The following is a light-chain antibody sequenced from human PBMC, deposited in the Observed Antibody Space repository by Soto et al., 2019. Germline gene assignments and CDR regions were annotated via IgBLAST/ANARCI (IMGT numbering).Light chain of an antibody. CDR2: GAS. Sequence: EIVLTQSPGTLSLSPGESAPLSCRASQSVSRNYIAWYRQKPGQTPRLLIHGASSRATGIPDRFGGSGSGTDFTLTISRLEPEDFAVYYCQQYGSSPLTFGGGTKV. J-gene: IGKJ4*01. CDR1: QSVSRNY. CDR3: QQYGSSPLT. V-gene: IGKV3-20*01.